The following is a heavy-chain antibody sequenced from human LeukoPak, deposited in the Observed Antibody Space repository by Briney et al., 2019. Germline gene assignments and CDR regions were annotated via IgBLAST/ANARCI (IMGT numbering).Heavy chain of an antibody. Sequence: PGGSLRLSCAASGFTFSSYAMSWVRQAPGKGLEWVSAISGSGGSTYYADSVKGRFTISRDNSKNTLYLQMGSLRAEDMAVYYCARSITIRGVILRFDAFDLWGQGTMVTVSS. CDR2: ISGSGGST. D-gene: IGHD3-16*01. CDR1: GFTFSSYA. CDR3: ARSITIRGVILRFDAFDL. V-gene: IGHV3-23*01. J-gene: IGHJ3*01.